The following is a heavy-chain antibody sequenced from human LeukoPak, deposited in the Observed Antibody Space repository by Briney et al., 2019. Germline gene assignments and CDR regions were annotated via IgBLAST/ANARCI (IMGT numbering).Heavy chain of an antibody. J-gene: IGHJ4*02. CDR2: IYASGST. D-gene: IGHD6-13*01. CDR3: AGLPYSAGWFFDY. Sequence: SETLSLTCTVSGGSISGDFWTWIRQPAGKGLEWLGRIYASGSTNYNPSLKSRVTMSVDTSKNQFSLKLTSVTAADTAVYYCAGLPYSAGWFFDYWGQGTLVTVSS. V-gene: IGHV4-4*07. CDR1: GGSISGDF.